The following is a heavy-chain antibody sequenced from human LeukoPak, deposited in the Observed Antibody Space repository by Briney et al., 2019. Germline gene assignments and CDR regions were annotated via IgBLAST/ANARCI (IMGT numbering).Heavy chain of an antibody. Sequence: SVKVSCKASGGTFSSYPVSWVRQAPGQGLEWMGGIIPIFDTPTYAQKFQGRVTIAAVESTSTAYMELSSLRSEDTAVYYCARGYSYGYFDYWGQGTLVTVSS. CDR1: GGTFSSYP. D-gene: IGHD5-18*01. CDR3: ARGYSYGYFDY. V-gene: IGHV1-69*13. CDR2: IIPIFDTP. J-gene: IGHJ4*02.